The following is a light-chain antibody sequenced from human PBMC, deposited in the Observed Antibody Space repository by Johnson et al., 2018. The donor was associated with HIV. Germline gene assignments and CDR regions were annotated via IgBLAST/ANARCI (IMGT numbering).Light chain of an antibody. CDR2: ENN. V-gene: IGLV1-51*02. CDR3: GTWDSSLSAYV. CDR1: SSNIGSNY. J-gene: IGLJ1*01. Sequence: QSVLTQPPSVSAAPGQKVTISCSGSSSNIGSNYVSWYQQLPGTAPKLLIYENNKRPSGIPDRFSGSKSGTSATLGITGLQTVDEADYYCGTWDSSLSAYVFGTGTKVTVL.